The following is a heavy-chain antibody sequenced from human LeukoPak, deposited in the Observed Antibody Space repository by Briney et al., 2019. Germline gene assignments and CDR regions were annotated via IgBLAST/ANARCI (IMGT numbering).Heavy chain of an antibody. D-gene: IGHD3-16*01. CDR1: GFTFSSYS. J-gene: IGHJ3*02. Sequence: PGGSLRLSCAASGFTFSSYSMNWVRQAPGKGLEWVSAISGSGGSTYYADSVKGRFTISRDNSKNTLYLQMNSLRAEDTAVYYCANGAYSVNAFDIWGQGTMVTVSS. CDR2: ISGSGGST. V-gene: IGHV3-23*01. CDR3: ANGAYSVNAFDI.